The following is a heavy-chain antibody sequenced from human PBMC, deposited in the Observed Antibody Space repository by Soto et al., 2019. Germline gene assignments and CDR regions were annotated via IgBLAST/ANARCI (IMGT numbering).Heavy chain of an antibody. Sequence: SETLSLTCTVSGGSISSGGYYWSWIRQHPGKGLEWIGYIYYSGSTYYNPSLKSRATISVDTSKNQFSLKLSSVTAADTAVYYGARDPGRAPPGIGVVDRLYYYYGMDVWGQGTTVTVSS. CDR1: GGSISSGGYY. D-gene: IGHD2-21*01. V-gene: IGHV4-31*03. CDR3: ARDPGRAPPGIGVVDRLYYYYGMDV. CDR2: IYYSGST. J-gene: IGHJ6*02.